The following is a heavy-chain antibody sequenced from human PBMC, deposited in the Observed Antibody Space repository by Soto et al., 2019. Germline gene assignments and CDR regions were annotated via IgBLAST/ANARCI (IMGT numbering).Heavy chain of an antibody. V-gene: IGHV3-23*01. CDR2: ISGSGGST. J-gene: IGHJ6*02. D-gene: IGHD2-15*01. Sequence: GGSLRLSCAASGFTFSSYAMSWVRQAPGKGLEWVSAISGSGGSTYYADSVKGRFTISRDNSKNTLYLQMNSLRAEDTAVYYCAKGRGYCSGGSCASDNYYYYGMDVWGQGTTVTVSS. CDR3: AKGRGYCSGGSCASDNYYYYGMDV. CDR1: GFTFSSYA.